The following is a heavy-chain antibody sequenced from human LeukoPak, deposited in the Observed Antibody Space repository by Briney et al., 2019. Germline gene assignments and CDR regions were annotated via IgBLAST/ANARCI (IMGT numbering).Heavy chain of an antibody. Sequence: GGSLRLSCAASGFTFSDYYMTWVRQAPGKGLEWVSSIYSAGATHYAESVKGRFTISRDNSKNTLYLQMNSLRAEDMAVYYCARIEWERLGRAFDIWGQGTMVTVSS. J-gene: IGHJ3*02. CDR2: IYSAGAT. V-gene: IGHV3-53*01. D-gene: IGHD1-26*01. CDR3: ARIEWERLGRAFDI. CDR1: GFTFSDYY.